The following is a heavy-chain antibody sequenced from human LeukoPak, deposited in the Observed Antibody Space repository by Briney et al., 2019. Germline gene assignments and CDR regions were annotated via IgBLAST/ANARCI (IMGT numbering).Heavy chain of an antibody. J-gene: IGHJ3*02. CDR3: ARVSDVGVFIPYAFDI. V-gene: IGHV4-39*07. CDR2: IYYSGST. Sequence: SETLSLTCTVSGGSISSSSYYWGWIRQPPGKGLEWIGSIYYSGSTYYNPSLKSRVTISVDTSKNQFSLKLSSVTAADTAVYYCARVSDVGVFIPYAFDIWGQGTMVTVSS. D-gene: IGHD3-16*01. CDR1: GGSISSSSYY.